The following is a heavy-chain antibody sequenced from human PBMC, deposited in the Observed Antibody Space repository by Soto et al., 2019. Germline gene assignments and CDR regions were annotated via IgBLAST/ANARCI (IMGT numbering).Heavy chain of an antibody. CDR2: IYWDNDK. J-gene: IGHJ4*02. Sequence: QITLKESGPTLVEPTQTLTLTCTFSGFSLATSGVGVGWLRQPPGKALECLALIYWDNDKRYNPSLKSRLTVTKDTSKNLVVLIMTNMDSVDTATYYCAHRLEYSASWEVGYFDYWGQGALVTVSS. CDR3: AHRLEYSASWEVGYFDY. CDR1: GFSLATSGVG. D-gene: IGHD6-6*01. V-gene: IGHV2-5*02.